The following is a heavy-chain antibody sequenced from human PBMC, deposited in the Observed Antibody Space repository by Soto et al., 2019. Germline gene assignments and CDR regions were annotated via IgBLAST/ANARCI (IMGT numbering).Heavy chain of an antibody. Sequence: EVQLVESGGGLVQPGGSLKLSCAVSGFTFSGSAMHWVRQASGKGLEWVGRIRSKSNSYATAYAASGKGRFTISRDDSKNTAYLQMNSLKTEDTAVYYCTRGYGDSVREYWGQGTMVTVSS. CDR2: IRSKSNSYAT. D-gene: IGHD4-17*01. CDR3: TRGYGDSVREY. CDR1: GFTFSGSA. J-gene: IGHJ4*02. V-gene: IGHV3-73*01.